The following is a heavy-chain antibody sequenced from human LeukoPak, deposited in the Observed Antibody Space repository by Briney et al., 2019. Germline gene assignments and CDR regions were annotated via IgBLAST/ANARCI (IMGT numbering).Heavy chain of an antibody. Sequence: GGSLRLSCAASGFTFSSYWMSWVRQAPGRGLEWVANIKHDGSDKYYVDSVKGRFTISRDNAKNSLYLQMNSLRAEDTAVFYCARRGAAAGRNAVDLWGQGTMVTVSS. D-gene: IGHD6-13*01. CDR2: IKHDGSDK. CDR1: GFTFSSYW. J-gene: IGHJ3*01. CDR3: ARRGAAAGRNAVDL. V-gene: IGHV3-7*05.